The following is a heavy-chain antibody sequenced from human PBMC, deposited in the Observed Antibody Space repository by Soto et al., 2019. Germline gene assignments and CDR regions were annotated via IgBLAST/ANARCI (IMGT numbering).Heavy chain of an antibody. J-gene: IGHJ4*02. V-gene: IGHV4-31*03. CDR1: GGSISSGGYC. CDR3: ARGVLL. Sequence: QVQLQESGPGLVKPSQTLSLTCTVSGGSISSGGYCWSWIRQHPGKGLEWIGCISNSGSTYYNSSLTCRVTISVDTSENQFSLKLTSVTDADTAVYYCARGVLLWGQGTLVTVSS. CDR2: ISNSGST.